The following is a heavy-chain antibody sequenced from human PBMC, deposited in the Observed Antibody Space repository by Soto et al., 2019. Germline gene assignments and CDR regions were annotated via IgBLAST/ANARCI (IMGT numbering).Heavy chain of an antibody. CDR3: ARGAYGTTRGTYYYYGMDI. D-gene: IGHD2-2*01. V-gene: IGHV1-69*13. CDR1: GGTFSSYA. Sequence: GASVKVSCKASGGTFSSYAITWVRQVPGQGLEWMGGIIPIFGTPHHAQNFQGRVTITADESATTAYMELSSLRSEDTAVYYCARGAYGTTRGTYYYYGMDIWGQGTTVTVSS. CDR2: IIPIFGTP. J-gene: IGHJ6*02.